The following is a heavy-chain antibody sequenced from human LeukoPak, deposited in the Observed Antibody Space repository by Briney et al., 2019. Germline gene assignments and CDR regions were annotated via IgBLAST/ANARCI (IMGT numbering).Heavy chain of an antibody. J-gene: IGHJ5*02. CDR1: GYTFTSYD. CDR3: ARRKVRRVMALDWFDP. D-gene: IGHD3-10*01. CDR2: MNPNSGNT. Sequence: ASVKVSCKASGYTFTSYDINWVRQATGQGLEWMGWMNPNSGNTGYAQKFQGRGTMTRNTSISTAYMELSSLRSEDTAVYYCARRKVRRVMALDWFDPWGQGTLVTVSS. V-gene: IGHV1-8*01.